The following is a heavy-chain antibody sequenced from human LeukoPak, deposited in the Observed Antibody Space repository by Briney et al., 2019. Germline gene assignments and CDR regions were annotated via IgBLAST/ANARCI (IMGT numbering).Heavy chain of an antibody. CDR2: IYSGGST. CDR3: ARSRGQQLEQIDY. D-gene: IGHD6-13*01. V-gene: IGHV3-53*01. Sequence: GGSLRLSCAASGFTVSSNYMSWVRQAPGEGLEWVSVIYSGGSTYYADSVKGRFTISRDNSKNTLYLQMNSLRAEDTAVHYCARSRGQQLEQIDYWGQGTLVTVSS. CDR1: GFTVSSNY. J-gene: IGHJ4*02.